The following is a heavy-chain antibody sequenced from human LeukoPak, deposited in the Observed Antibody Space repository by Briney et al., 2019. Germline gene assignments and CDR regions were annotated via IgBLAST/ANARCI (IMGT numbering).Heavy chain of an antibody. V-gene: IGHV4-59*11. CDR3: AGEGGSGTYGWFDP. CDR1: GGSISSHY. CDR2: ISYSGST. J-gene: IGHJ5*02. Sequence: SETLSLTCTVSGGSISSHYWSWIRQPPGKGLEWIGYISYSGSTNYNPSLKSRVTISVDTSKNQFSLKLSSVTAADTAVYYCAGEGGSGTYGWFDPWGQGTLVTVSS. D-gene: IGHD1-26*01.